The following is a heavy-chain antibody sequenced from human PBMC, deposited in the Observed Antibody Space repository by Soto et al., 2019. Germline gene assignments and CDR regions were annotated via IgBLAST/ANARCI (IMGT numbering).Heavy chain of an antibody. CDR2: ISGSGGST. J-gene: IGHJ4*02. D-gene: IGHD3-22*01. CDR1: GFTFSSYA. Sequence: GGSLRLSCAASGFTFSSYAMSWVRQAPGKGLEWVSAISGSGGSTYYADSVKGRFTISRDNSKNTLYLQMNSLRAEDTAVYCCAREVSVGSGYYLDYWGQGTLVTVSS. V-gene: IGHV3-23*01. CDR3: AREVSVGSGYYLDY.